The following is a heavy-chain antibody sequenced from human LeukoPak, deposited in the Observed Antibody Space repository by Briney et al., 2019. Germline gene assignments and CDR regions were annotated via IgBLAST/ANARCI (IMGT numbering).Heavy chain of an antibody. CDR3: ARGTYYDSSGYYPNFDY. CDR2: INPNSGGT. V-gene: IGHV1-2*02. CDR1: GYTFTGYY. D-gene: IGHD3-22*01. Sequence: ASVKVSCKASGYTFTGYYMHWVRQAPEQGLEWMGWINPNSGGTNYAQKFQGRVTMTRDTSISTAYMELSRLRSDDTAVYYCARGTYYDSSGYYPNFDYWGQGTLVTVSS. J-gene: IGHJ4*02.